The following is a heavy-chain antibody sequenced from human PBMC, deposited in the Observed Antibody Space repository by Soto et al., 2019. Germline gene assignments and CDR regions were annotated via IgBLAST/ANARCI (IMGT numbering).Heavy chain of an antibody. CDR2: ISYSGST. D-gene: IGHD6-13*01. V-gene: IGHV4-39*01. J-gene: IGHJ4*01. CDR1: GGSISSSNSF. Sequence: QLQLQESGPGLVKPSETLSLTCTVSGGSISSSNSFWGWIRQPPVKGLEWIGSISYSGSTYYNPSPKXRXTXXVDTSENKLSLKLSSVTAADTAVYYCARGEYNSGPWYHLDYWGQGTLLTVSS. CDR3: ARGEYNSGPWYHLDY.